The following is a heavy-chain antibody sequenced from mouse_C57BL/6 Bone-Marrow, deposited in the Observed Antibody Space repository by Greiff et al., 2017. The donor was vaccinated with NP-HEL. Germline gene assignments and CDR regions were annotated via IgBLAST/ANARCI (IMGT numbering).Heavy chain of an antibody. Sequence: VQLQQSGAELARPGASVKMSCKASGYTFTSYTMHWVKQRPGQGLEWIGYINPSSGYTKYNQKFKDKATLTADKSSSTAYMQLSSLTSEDSAVYYCATYYYGSSYLPGDYWGQGTTLTVSS. CDR3: ATYYYGSSYLPGDY. CDR1: GYTFTSYT. V-gene: IGHV1-4*01. D-gene: IGHD1-1*01. J-gene: IGHJ2*01. CDR2: INPSSGYT.